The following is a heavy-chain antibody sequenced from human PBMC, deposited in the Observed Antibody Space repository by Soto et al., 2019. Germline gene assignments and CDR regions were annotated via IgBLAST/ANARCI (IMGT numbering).Heavy chain of an antibody. D-gene: IGHD6-19*01. V-gene: IGHV3-30*09. CDR2: MSYDGSNT. J-gene: IGHJ4*02. Sequence: QVQLVESGGGVVQPGRSLRLSCAASGFSFSAYAMHWVRQAPGKGLDWVTVMSYDGSNTYYADSVKGRFAISRDNSKNTLYLQMNSLKPEDTAFYYCARATRPAYNSGWYVGSFYFAYWGQGTLVTVSS. CDR3: ARATRPAYNSGWYVGSFYFAY. CDR1: GFSFSAYA.